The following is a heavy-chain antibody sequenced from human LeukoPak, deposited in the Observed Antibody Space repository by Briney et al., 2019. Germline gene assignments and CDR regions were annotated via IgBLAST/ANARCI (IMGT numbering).Heavy chain of an antibody. CDR1: GGSFSGYY. Sequence: SETLSLTCAVYGGSFSGYYWSWIRQPPGKGLEWIGEINHSGSTNYNPSLKSRVTISVDTSKNQFSLKLSSVTAADTAVYYCARTYYYGSGSYYKRGRKDWFDPWGQGTLVTVSS. J-gene: IGHJ5*02. CDR2: INHSGST. V-gene: IGHV4-34*01. CDR3: ARTYYYGSGSYYKRGRKDWFDP. D-gene: IGHD3-10*01.